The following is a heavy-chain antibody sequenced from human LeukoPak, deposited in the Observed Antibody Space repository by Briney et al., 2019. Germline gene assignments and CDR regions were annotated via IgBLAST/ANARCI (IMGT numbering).Heavy chain of an antibody. J-gene: IGHJ3*02. CDR1: GYTLTELS. D-gene: IGHD3-22*01. CDR2: FEPEDGET. CDR3: ASLKNYYDSSGYLVTDAFDI. V-gene: IGHV1-24*01. Sequence: ASVKVSCKVSGYTLTELSMHWVRQAPGKGLEWMGGFEPEDGETIYAQKFQGRVTMTEDTSTDTAYMELSSLRSEDTAVYYCASLKNYYDSSGYLVTDAFDIWGQGTMVTVSS.